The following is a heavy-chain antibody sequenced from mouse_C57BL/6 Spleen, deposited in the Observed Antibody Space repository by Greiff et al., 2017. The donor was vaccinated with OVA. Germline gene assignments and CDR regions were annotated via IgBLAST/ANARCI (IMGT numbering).Heavy chain of an antibody. CDR2: IDPETGGT. Sequence: QVQLKQSGAELVRPGASVTLSCKASGYTFTDYEMHWVKQTPVHGLEWIGAIDPETGGTAYNQKFKGKAILTADKSSSTAYMELRSLTSEDSAVYYCTRFQGTTVVVDYWGQGTTLTVSS. CDR3: TRFQGTTVVVDY. CDR1: GYTFTDYE. D-gene: IGHD1-1*01. J-gene: IGHJ2*01. V-gene: IGHV1-15*01.